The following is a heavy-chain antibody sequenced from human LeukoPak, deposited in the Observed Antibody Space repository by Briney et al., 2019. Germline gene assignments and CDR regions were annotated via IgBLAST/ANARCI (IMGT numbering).Heavy chain of an antibody. CDR3: ASYFSGSYSFDF. D-gene: IGHD1-26*01. Sequence: GGSLRLSCAVSGFTFSGYDMNWVRQAPGKGLEWVSSISSSSSYKFYADSAKGRFTISRDNAKNSLFLQMNSLRGEDTAMYYCASYFSGSYSFDFWGQGTLVTVSS. CDR1: GFTFSGYD. V-gene: IGHV3-21*01. J-gene: IGHJ4*02. CDR2: ISSSSSYK.